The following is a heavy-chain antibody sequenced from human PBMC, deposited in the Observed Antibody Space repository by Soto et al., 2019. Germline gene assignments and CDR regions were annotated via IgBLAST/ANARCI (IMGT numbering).Heavy chain of an antibody. D-gene: IGHD1-26*01. J-gene: IGHJ3*02. CDR3: ARAGWELRAFDI. Sequence: RASVKVSCKASGYTFTSYAMHWVRQAPGQRLEWMGWINAGNGNTKYSQKFQGRVTITRDTSASTAYMELSSLRSEDTAVYYCARAGWELRAFDIWGQGTMVTVSS. CDR2: INAGNGNT. CDR1: GYTFTSYA. V-gene: IGHV1-3*01.